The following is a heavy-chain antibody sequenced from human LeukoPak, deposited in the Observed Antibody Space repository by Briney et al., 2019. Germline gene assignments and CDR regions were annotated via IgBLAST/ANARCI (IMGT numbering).Heavy chain of an antibody. D-gene: IGHD4-11*01. CDR2: FSSKRNST. CDR3: TRGSNGDF. V-gene: IGHV3-21*01. J-gene: IGHJ4*02. Sequence: GGSLRLSCAASGFTFSSYSMNWVRQAPGKGLEWVSSFSSKRNSTHYADSVKGRFTISRDNAKNSLFLQMNGLRVEDTAVYHCTRGSNGDFWGQGTLVTVSS. CDR1: GFTFSSYS.